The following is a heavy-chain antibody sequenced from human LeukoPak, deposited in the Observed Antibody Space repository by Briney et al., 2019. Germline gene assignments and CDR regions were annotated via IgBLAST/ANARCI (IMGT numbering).Heavy chain of an antibody. D-gene: IGHD3-16*01. CDR1: GASISNYY. V-gene: IGHV4-59*08. J-gene: IGHJ4*02. CDR2: VSYSGRT. Sequence: PLETLPLACTVSGASISNYYWGWIRQPPGKGLECIGYVSYSGRTNHNPSLKSRVTISADTSKNQFSLKLTSVTAADTAVYYCARHERGAWNLGYWGQGTLVTVSS. CDR3: ARHERGAWNLGY.